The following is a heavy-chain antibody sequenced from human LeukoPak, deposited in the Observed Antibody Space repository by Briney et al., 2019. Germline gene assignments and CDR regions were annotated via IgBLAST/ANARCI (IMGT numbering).Heavy chain of an antibody. J-gene: IGHJ4*02. D-gene: IGHD3-22*01. Sequence: GGSLRLSCAASGFTFSSYSMNWVRQAPGKGLEWASSISSSSSYIYYADSVKGRFTISRDNAKNSLYLQMNSLRAEDTAVYYCAREKGYDSSGYPNNYFDYWGQGTLVTVSS. CDR1: GFTFSSYS. CDR3: AREKGYDSSGYPNNYFDY. V-gene: IGHV3-21*01. CDR2: ISSSSSYI.